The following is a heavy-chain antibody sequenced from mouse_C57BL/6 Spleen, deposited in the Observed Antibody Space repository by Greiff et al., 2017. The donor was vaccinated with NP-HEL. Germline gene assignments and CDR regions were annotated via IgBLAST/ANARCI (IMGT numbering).Heavy chain of an antibody. Sequence: VQLQQSGPELVKPGASVKISCKASGYTFTDYYMNWVKQSHGKSLEWIGDINPNNGGTSYNQKFKGKATLTVDKSSSTAYMELRSLTSEDSAVYYCASEEAGTWFAYWGQGTLVTVSA. CDR3: ASEEAGTWFAY. J-gene: IGHJ3*01. CDR1: GYTFTDYY. CDR2: INPNNGGT. D-gene: IGHD4-1*01. V-gene: IGHV1-26*01.